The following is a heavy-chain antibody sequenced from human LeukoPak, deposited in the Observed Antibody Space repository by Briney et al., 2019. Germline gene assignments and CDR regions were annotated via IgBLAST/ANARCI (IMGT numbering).Heavy chain of an antibody. CDR2: ISPNSGGT. Sequence: ASVKVSCKASGYTFTGYYMHWVRQAPGQGLEWMGWISPNSGGTNYAQKFQGRVTITRNTSISTAYMELSSLRSEDTAVYYCARGAAGWNYHYYYYMDVWGEGTTVTVSS. J-gene: IGHJ6*03. CDR1: GYTFTGYY. CDR3: ARGAAGWNYHYYYYMDV. V-gene: IGHV1-2*02. D-gene: IGHD1-7*01.